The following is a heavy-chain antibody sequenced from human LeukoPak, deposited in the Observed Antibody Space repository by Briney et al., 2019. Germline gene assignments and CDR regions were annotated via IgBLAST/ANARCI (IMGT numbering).Heavy chain of an antibody. CDR2: IWYDGSNK. CDR3: ARGGRTTWHGMDV. V-gene: IGHV3-33*01. CDR1: GFTFSTYG. J-gene: IGHJ6*02. Sequence: PGGSLRLSCEASGFTFSTYGMHWVRQAPGKGLKWVAVIWYDGSNKNYADSVKGRFTISRDNSKNTLYLQMNSLRAEDTAVYYCARGGRTTWHGMDVWGQGTTVTVSS. D-gene: IGHD4-17*01.